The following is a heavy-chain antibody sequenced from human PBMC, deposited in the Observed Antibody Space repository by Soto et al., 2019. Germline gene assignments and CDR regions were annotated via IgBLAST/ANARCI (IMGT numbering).Heavy chain of an antibody. D-gene: IGHD3-16*02. Sequence: ESLSLTCTVSGGSVSSGSYYWSWIRQPPGKGLEWIGYIYYSGSTNYNPSLKSRVTISVDTSKNQFSLKLSSVTAADTAVYYCARELYDYVWGSYRYYAFDIWGQGTMVTVSS. CDR1: GGSVSSGSYY. J-gene: IGHJ3*02. CDR3: ARELYDYVWGSYRYYAFDI. V-gene: IGHV4-61*01. CDR2: IYYSGST.